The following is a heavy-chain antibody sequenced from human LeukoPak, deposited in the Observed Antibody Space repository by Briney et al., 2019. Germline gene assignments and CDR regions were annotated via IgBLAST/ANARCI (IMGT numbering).Heavy chain of an antibody. CDR2: IIGSGGST. D-gene: IGHD5-12*01. CDR3: AKETKRTYSQIDY. V-gene: IGHV3-23*01. J-gene: IGHJ4*02. Sequence: GGSLRLSCAASGFTFSSYAMSGVRQAPGKGLEGVSAIIGSGGSTYYADSVKGRFTISRDNSKHTLYLQMNSLRAEDTDVYYCAKETKRTYSQIDYWGQGTLVTVSS. CDR1: GFTFSSYA.